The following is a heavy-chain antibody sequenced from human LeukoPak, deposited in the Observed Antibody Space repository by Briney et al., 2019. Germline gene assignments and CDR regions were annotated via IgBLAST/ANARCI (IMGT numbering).Heavy chain of an antibody. D-gene: IGHD6-25*01. J-gene: IGHJ3*02. Sequence: GGTLRLSCAASGFTFSSYDMHWVRQATGKGLEWVSAIDTAGDTYYPGSVKGRFTISRENAKNSLYLQMNSLRAGDTAVYYCARVLTVRSGGYDAFDIWGQGTMVTVSS. V-gene: IGHV3-13*01. CDR3: ARVLTVRSGGYDAFDI. CDR2: IDTAGDT. CDR1: GFTFSSYD.